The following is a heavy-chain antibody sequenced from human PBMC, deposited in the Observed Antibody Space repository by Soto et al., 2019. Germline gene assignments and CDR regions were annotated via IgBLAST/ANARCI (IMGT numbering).Heavy chain of an antibody. CDR3: AKVSKSMVTRGDAFDI. J-gene: IGHJ3*02. CDR1: GFSVSNYG. Sequence: EVQLLESGGGLAQPGGSLRLSCIASGFSVSNYGMSWVRQAPGKGLDWVSDINNSGAHTFYADSVRGRFTISRDNSKNTLFLQMNSLRAEDTAVYYCAKVSKSMVTRGDAFDIWGQGTMVTVSS. V-gene: IGHV3-23*01. CDR2: INNSGAHT. D-gene: IGHD2-21*02.